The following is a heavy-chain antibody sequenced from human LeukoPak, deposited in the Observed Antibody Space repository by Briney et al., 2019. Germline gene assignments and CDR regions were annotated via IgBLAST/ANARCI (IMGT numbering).Heavy chain of an antibody. CDR1: GYSISSGYY. CDR3: ARDLTGGSSWYQYYFDY. CDR2: IYHSGST. Sequence: SETLSLTCTVSGYSISSGYYWGWIRQLPGKGLEWIGSIYHSGSTYYNPSLKSRVTISVDTSKNQFSLKLSSVTAPDTAVYYCARDLTGGSSWYQYYFDYWGQGTLVTVSS. J-gene: IGHJ4*02. D-gene: IGHD6-13*01. V-gene: IGHV4-38-2*02.